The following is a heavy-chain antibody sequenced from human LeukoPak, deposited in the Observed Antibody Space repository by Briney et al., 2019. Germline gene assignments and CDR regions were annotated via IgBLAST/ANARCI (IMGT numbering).Heavy chain of an antibody. CDR1: GFTFSSYW. D-gene: IGHD2-2*01. J-gene: IGHJ4*02. CDR2: IKQDGSEK. CDR3: ARAKTVPISTSLDY. V-gene: IGHV3-7*03. Sequence: GGSLRLSCAASGFTFSSYWMSWVRQAPGKGLEWVANIKQDGSEKYYEDSVKGRFTISRDNAKNSLYLQMNSLRAEDTAVYYCARAKTVPISTSLDYWGQGTLVTVSS.